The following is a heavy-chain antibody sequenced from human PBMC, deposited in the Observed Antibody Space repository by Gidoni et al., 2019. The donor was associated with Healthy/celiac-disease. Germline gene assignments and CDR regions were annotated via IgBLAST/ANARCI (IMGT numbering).Heavy chain of an antibody. J-gene: IGHJ4*02. CDR3: ARDHYGDYEVADY. V-gene: IGHV3-7*01. CDR1: GFTFSSYW. CDR2: IKQDGSEK. Sequence: EVQLVESGGGLVQPGGSLRLSCAASGFTFSSYWMSWVRQAPGKGLEWGANIKQDGSEKYYVDSVQGRFTISRDNAKNSLYLQMNSLRAEDTAVYYCARDHYGDYEVADYWGQGTLVTVSS. D-gene: IGHD4-17*01.